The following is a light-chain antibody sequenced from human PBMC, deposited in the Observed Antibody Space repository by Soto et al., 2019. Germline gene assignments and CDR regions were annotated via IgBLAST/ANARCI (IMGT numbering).Light chain of an antibody. J-gene: IGKJ4*01. Sequence: EIIMTQSPAILSVSPGERATLSCRANESISSNLAWYQQKPGRAPRLLIYAAATRDTGVPARFSGSGSGADFTLTINSLQSEDFEVYYCQMYNNWVGTFGGGTKVDIK. CDR3: QMYNNWVGT. V-gene: IGKV3-15*01. CDR1: ESISSN. CDR2: AAA.